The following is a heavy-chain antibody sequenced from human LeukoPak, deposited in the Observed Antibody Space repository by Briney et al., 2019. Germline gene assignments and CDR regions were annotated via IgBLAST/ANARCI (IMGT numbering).Heavy chain of an antibody. CDR1: GFTFSSYA. CDR2: ISYDGSNK. J-gene: IGHJ4*02. D-gene: IGHD1-26*01. CDR3: ARDLGSESL. Sequence: GGSLRLSCAASGFTFSSYAMHWVRQAPGKGLEWVAVISYDGSNKYYADSVKGRFTISRDNSKNTLYLQMNSLRAEDTAVCYRARDLGSESLWGQGTLVTVSS. V-gene: IGHV3-30-3*01.